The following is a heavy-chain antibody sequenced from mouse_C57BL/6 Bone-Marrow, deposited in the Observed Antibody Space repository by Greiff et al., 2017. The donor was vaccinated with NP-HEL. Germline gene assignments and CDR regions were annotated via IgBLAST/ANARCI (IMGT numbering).Heavy chain of an antibody. V-gene: IGHV5-6*02. D-gene: IGHD1-1*02. CDR2: ISSGGSYT. J-gene: IGHJ2*01. Sequence: VKLVESGGDLVQPGGSLKLSCAASGFTFSSYGLSWVRQTPDQWLEWVATISSGGSYTYYPDSVKGRFTISRDHAKNTLYLQMSSLKSEDTAMYYCARRGVAFDYWGQGTTLTVSS. CDR3: ARRGVAFDY. CDR1: GFTFSSYG.